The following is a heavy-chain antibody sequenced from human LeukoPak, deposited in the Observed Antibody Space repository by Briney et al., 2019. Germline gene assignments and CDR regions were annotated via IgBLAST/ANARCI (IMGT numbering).Heavy chain of an antibody. D-gene: IGHD3-10*01. CDR3: TTGAIWFGYSDY. Sequence: RPGGSLRLSCAASGFTFSSYAMSWVRQAPGKGLEWVSAISGSGGSTYYADSVKGRFTISRDNSKNTLYLQMNSLKTEDTAVCYCTTGAIWFGYSDYWGQGTLVTVSS. CDR2: ISGSGGST. CDR1: GFTFSSYA. V-gene: IGHV3-23*01. J-gene: IGHJ4*02.